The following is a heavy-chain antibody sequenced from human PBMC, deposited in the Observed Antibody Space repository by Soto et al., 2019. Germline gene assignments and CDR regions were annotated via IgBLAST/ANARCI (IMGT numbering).Heavy chain of an antibody. Sequence: GGSLRLSCAASGFTFSDYYMSWIRQAPGKGLEWVSYISSSGSTIYYADSVKGRFTISRDNAKNSLYLQMNSLRAEDTAVYYSARRFGYCSSTSCYYMDVWGKGTTVTVSS. CDR2: ISSSGSTI. CDR3: ARRFGYCSSTSCYYMDV. V-gene: IGHV3-11*01. D-gene: IGHD2-2*01. CDR1: GFTFSDYY. J-gene: IGHJ6*03.